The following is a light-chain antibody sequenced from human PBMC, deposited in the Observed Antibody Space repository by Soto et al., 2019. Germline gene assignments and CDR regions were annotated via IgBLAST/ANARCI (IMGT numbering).Light chain of an antibody. J-gene: IGKJ3*01. CDR3: QQYGSSPCT. V-gene: IGKV3-20*01. Sequence: ELVLTQSPGTLSFSPGERANLTCRASQSVSSSYLACFQQKPGQAPRLLIDGASIRATGIPDRFSGSVSGTDFTLLSRRMEPEDFAVYYCQQYGSSPCTFGPGTKVDIK. CDR1: QSVSSSY. CDR2: GAS.